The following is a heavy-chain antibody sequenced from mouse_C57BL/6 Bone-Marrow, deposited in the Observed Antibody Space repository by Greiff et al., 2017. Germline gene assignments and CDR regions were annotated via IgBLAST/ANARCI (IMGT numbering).Heavy chain of an antibody. CDR3: ARQRVTTAYAMDY. Sequence: EVMLVESGGGLVQPGGSLKLSCAASGFTFSDYYMYWVRQTPEKRLEWVAYISNGGGSTYYPDTVKGRFTIARDNAKNTLYLQMSRLKSEDTAMYYCARQRVTTAYAMDYWGQGTSVTVSS. CDR1: GFTFSDYY. CDR2: ISNGGGST. D-gene: IGHD1-2*01. J-gene: IGHJ4*01. V-gene: IGHV5-12*01.